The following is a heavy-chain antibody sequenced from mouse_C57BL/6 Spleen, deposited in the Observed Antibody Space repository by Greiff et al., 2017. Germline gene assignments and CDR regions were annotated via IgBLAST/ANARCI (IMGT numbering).Heavy chain of an antibody. CDR3: ASGGITTVVFDY. Sequence: EVQLVESGGGLVKPGGSLKLSCAASGFTFSDYGMHWVRQAPEQGLEWVAYISSGSSTIYYADTVKGRFTISRDNAKNTLFLQMTSLRSEDTAMYYCASGGITTVVFDYWGHGTTLTVSS. CDR2: ISSGSSTI. CDR1: GFTFSDYG. J-gene: IGHJ2*01. V-gene: IGHV5-17*01. D-gene: IGHD1-1*01.